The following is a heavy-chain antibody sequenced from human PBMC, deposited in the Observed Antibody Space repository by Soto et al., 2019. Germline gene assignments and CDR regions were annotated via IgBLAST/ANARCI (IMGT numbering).Heavy chain of an antibody. Sequence: PSETLSLTXSVSGASITSYHWSWIRQPPGKGLEWIGYIYYSGSTNYNPSLKSRVTISVDTSKNQLSLKLKSMTAADTAVYYCARGDSSGYYYSFDYWGRGTLVTVSS. V-gene: IGHV4-59*01. CDR3: ARGDSSGYYYSFDY. CDR2: IYYSGST. J-gene: IGHJ4*02. CDR1: GASITSYH. D-gene: IGHD3-22*01.